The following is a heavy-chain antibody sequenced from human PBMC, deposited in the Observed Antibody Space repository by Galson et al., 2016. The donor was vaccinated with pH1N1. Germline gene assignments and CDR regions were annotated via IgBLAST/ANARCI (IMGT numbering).Heavy chain of an antibody. J-gene: IGHJ3*02. D-gene: IGHD1-1*01. V-gene: IGHV3-15*01. CDR1: GFTFSNAW. CDR3: TREGGTTGGAFEI. Sequence: SLRLSCAASGFTFSNAWMSWVRQTPGKGPEWVGRIKSKSDGGTTHYAAPVKDSFIISRDDSKNTLYLQMNSLKTEDTAVYYCTREGGTTGGAFEIWGQGTMVTVSS. CDR2: IKSKSDGGTT.